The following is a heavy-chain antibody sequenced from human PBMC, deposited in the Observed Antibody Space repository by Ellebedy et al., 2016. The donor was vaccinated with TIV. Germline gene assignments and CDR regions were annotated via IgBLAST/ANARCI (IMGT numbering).Heavy chain of an antibody. CDR1: GFTFNSYW. V-gene: IGHV3-74*01. J-gene: IGHJ6*02. CDR3: AKDDAYYYGSVTYYYYYGMDV. CDR2: INSDGSST. D-gene: IGHD3-10*01. Sequence: GESLKISCAASGFTFNSYWMHWVRQAPGKGLVWVSRINSDGSSTSYADSVKGRFTISRDNAKNTLYLQMNSLRAEDTAVYYCAKDDAYYYGSVTYYYYYGMDVWGQGTTVTVSS.